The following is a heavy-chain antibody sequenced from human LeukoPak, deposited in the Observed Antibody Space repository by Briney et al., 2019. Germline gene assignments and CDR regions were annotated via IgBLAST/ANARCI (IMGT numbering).Heavy chain of an antibody. Sequence: SQTLSLTCALSGDSVSRNSATWHWITHSPSRGLEWLGRPYYQSKLHSDYAVSVKSRIILNPDTSKNQFSLQLDSVTPEDTAVYFCARGLDTAIAYWGQGTLVTVSS. CDR1: GDSVSRNSAT. J-gene: IGHJ4*02. D-gene: IGHD5-18*01. CDR2: PYYQSKLHS. V-gene: IGHV6-1*01. CDR3: ARGLDTAIAY.